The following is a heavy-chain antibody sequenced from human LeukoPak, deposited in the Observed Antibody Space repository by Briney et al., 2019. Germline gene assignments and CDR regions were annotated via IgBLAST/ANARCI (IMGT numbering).Heavy chain of an antibody. CDR2: INPNSGGT. V-gene: IGHV1-2*02. J-gene: IGHJ5*02. D-gene: IGHD2-2*01. Sequence: ASVKVSCKASGYTFTGYYMHWVRQAPGQGLEWMGWINPNSGGTNYAQKFQGRVTMTRDASISTAYMELSRLRSDDTAVYYCARAHHCSSTSCYWFDPWGQGTLVTVSS. CDR1: GYTFTGYY. CDR3: ARAHHCSSTSCYWFDP.